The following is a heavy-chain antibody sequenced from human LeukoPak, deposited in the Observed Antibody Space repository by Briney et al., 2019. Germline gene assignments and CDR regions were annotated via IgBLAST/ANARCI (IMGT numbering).Heavy chain of an antibody. J-gene: IGHJ4*02. CDR3: ARRPYSSSWYYFDY. D-gene: IGHD6-13*01. CDR2: ISSSGSSI. V-gene: IGHV3-11*04. CDR1: GLTFSDYY. Sequence: GGSLRLSCAASGLTFSDYYMSWIRQAPGKGLEWVSYISSSGSSIFYTDSVKGRFTISRDNAKNSLYLQMNSLRAEDTAVYYCARRPYSSSWYYFDYWGQGTLVTVSS.